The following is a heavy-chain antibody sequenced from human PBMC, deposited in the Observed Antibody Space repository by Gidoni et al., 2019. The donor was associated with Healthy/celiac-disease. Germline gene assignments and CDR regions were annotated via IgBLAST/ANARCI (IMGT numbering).Heavy chain of an antibody. V-gene: IGHV4-59*01. J-gene: IGHJ4*02. D-gene: IGHD3-10*01. CDR2: IYYSGST. CDR3: ARGDYYGSGSYDY. Sequence: QVQLQESGPGLVKPSETLSLTCTVSGGSISSYYWSCIRQPPGKGLAWIGYIYYSGSTNYNPSLKSRVTISVDTSKNQFSLKLSSVTAADTAVYYCARGDYYGSGSYDYWGQGTLVTVSS. CDR1: GGSISSYY.